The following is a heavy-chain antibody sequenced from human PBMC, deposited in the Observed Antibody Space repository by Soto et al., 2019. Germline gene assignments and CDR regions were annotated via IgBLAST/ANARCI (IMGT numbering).Heavy chain of an antibody. CDR1: GGTFSSYT. D-gene: IGHD3-16*01. J-gene: IGHJ4*02. Sequence: QVQLVQSGAEVKKPGSSVKVSCKASGGTFSSYTISWVRQAPGQGLEWMGRIIPILGIANDAQKFQGRVTDTADKSSSSAYMELSSLRSEDTAVYYCARDLAWGFYYWGQGTLVTVAS. V-gene: IGHV1-69*08. CDR3: ARDLAWGFYY. CDR2: IIPILGIA.